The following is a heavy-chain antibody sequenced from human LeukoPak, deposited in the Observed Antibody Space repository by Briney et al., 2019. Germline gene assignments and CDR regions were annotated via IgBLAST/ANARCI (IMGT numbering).Heavy chain of an antibody. CDR1: GGSVSSGSYY. CDR3: ARARVLRYFDWLAYYGMDV. V-gene: IGHV4-61*01. Sequence: PSETLSLTSTVSGGSVSSGSYYWSWIRQPPGKGLEWIGYIYYSGSTNYNPSLKSRVTISVDTSKNQFSLNLSSVTAADTAVYYCARARVLRYFDWLAYYGMDVWGKGTTVTVSS. D-gene: IGHD3-9*01. J-gene: IGHJ6*04. CDR2: IYYSGST.